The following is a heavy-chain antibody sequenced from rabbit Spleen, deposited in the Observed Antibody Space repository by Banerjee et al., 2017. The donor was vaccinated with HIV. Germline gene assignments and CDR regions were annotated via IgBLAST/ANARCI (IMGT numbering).Heavy chain of an antibody. Sequence: QEQLVESGGGLVKPEGSLKLSCTASGFSFSNKAVMCWVRQAPGKGLEWIACINTATGRPVYATWAKGRFTVSKASWTTVTLQMTSLTAADTASCFCARDLAGAVGWNFDLWGPGTLVTVS. D-gene: IGHD4-1*01. CDR2: INTATGRP. J-gene: IGHJ4*01. CDR1: GFSFSNKAV. V-gene: IGHV1S45*01. CDR3: ARDLAGAVGWNFDL.